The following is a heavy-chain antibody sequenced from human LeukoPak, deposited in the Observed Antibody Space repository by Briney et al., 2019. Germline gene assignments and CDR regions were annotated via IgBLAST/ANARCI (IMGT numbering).Heavy chain of an antibody. CDR1: GGSISSYY. CDR3: ARAGVVPAAIPFDY. J-gene: IGHJ4*02. D-gene: IGHD2-2*01. V-gene: IGHV4-59*08. Sequence: SETLSLTCTVSGGSISSYYWSWIRQPPGKGLEWLGYIYYSGSTNYNPSLKSRVTISVDTSKNQFSLKLSSVTAADTAVYYCARAGVVPAAIPFDYWGQGTLVTVSS. CDR2: IYYSGST.